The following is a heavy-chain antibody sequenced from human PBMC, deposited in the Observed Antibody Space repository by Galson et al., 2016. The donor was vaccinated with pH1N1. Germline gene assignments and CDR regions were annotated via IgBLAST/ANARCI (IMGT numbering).Heavy chain of an antibody. D-gene: IGHD6-19*01. CDR3: ARHRSGGSGALTYWHFDL. CDR2: ISGYNGAT. V-gene: IGHV1-18*01. J-gene: IGHJ2*01. Sequence: SVKVSCKASNHTFTAYSISWVRQGPGQGLEWMAWISGYNGATKYAQKFQGRVTMTTDTSANTVYMELRSLRSDDTAVYYCARHRSGGSGALTYWHFDLWGRGTLVTVSS. CDR1: NHTFTAYS.